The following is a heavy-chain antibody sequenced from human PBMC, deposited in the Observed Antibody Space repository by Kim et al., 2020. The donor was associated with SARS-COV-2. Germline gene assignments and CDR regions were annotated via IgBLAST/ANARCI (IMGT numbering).Heavy chain of an antibody. V-gene: IGHV3-48*02. Sequence: SVKGRFPIARDDAKNSLYLQMNSLRDEDTAVYYCAREGAIAAAGTDGLDYWGQGTLVTVSS. D-gene: IGHD6-13*01. CDR3: AREGAIAAAGTDGLDY. J-gene: IGHJ4*02.